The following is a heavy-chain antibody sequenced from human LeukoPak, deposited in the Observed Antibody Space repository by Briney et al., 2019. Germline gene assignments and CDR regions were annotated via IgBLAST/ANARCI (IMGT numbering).Heavy chain of an antibody. CDR2: IYSGGTT. CDR3: ARDLIVGGNHDAFDI. J-gene: IGHJ3*02. V-gene: IGHV3-53*01. Sequence: GGSLRLSCAASGFPFSSYTMSWVRQAPGKGLEWVSVIYSGGTTYYADSVKGRFTISRDNSKNTLYLQMNSLRAEDTAVYYCARDLIVGGNHDAFDIWGQGTMVTVSS. D-gene: IGHD2-21*01. CDR1: GFPFSSYT.